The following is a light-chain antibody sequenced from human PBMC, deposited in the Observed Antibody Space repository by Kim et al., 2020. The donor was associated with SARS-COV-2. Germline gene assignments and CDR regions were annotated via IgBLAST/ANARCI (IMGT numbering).Light chain of an antibody. J-gene: IGKJ2*01. CDR1: QDISNY. V-gene: IGKV1-33*01. CDR2: DAS. CDR3: QQYDDLPYT. Sequence: SASVGDRVTITCQASQDISNYLNWYQQKPGKAPKLLIYDASNLETGVPSRFSGSGSGTDFTFTISSLQPEDIATYFCQQYDDLPYTFGQGTKLEI.